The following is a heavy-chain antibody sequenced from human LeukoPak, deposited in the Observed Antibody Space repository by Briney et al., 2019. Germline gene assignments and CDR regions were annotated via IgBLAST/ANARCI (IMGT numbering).Heavy chain of an antibody. CDR3: ARVLESQLAGFDY. V-gene: IGHV3-53*01. CDR1: GFTVSINY. J-gene: IGHJ4*02. D-gene: IGHD3-3*01. CDR2: IYSGGRK. Sequence: GVSLTLSCAASGFTVSINYMSGVRQAPGGVREWVSVIYSGGRKYYADSVKGRFTISRDNSKTPLYLQMNSLRDEDTAVYYCARVLESQLAGFDYWGQGTLVAVSS.